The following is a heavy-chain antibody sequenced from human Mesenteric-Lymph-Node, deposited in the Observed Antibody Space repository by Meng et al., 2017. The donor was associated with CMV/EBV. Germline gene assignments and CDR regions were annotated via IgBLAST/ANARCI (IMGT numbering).Heavy chain of an antibody. CDR1: SISSAGYY. D-gene: IGHD2-8*01. J-gene: IGHJ4*02. V-gene: IGHV4-31*02. Sequence: SISSAGYYWSWLRQHPGKGLEWIGSLSYSGSTFYNPSLKSRLTISLDTSKNQFSLKLNSVTAADTAVYYCATSLYCTDGVCYNPFDCWGQGTLVTVSS. CDR3: ATSLYCTDGVCYNPFDC. CDR2: LSYSGST.